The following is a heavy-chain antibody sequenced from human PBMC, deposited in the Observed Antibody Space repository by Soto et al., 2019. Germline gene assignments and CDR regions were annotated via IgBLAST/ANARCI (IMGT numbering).Heavy chain of an antibody. CDR3: ARNILGGTTDY. J-gene: IGHJ4*02. V-gene: IGHV1-2*04. CDR1: GYTFTGYY. D-gene: IGHD1-7*01. CDR2: INPNSGGT. Sequence: ASVKVSCKASGYTFTGYYMHWVRQAPGQGLEWMGWINPNSGGTNYAQKFQGWVTMTRDTSISTAYMELSRLRSEDTAVYYCARNILGGTTDYWGPGTLVTVSS.